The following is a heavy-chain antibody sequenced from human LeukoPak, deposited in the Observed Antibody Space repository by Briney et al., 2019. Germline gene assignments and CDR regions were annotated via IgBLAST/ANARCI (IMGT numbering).Heavy chain of an antibody. Sequence: GGSLRLSCAASGFTFSSYAMSWVRQAPGKGLEWASAISGSGGSTYYADSVKGRFTISRDNSKNTLYLQMNSLRAEDTAVYYCAKVPQWELLCYFDYWGQGTLVTVSS. V-gene: IGHV3-23*01. CDR3: AKVPQWELLCYFDY. D-gene: IGHD1-26*01. CDR2: ISGSGGST. J-gene: IGHJ4*02. CDR1: GFTFSSYA.